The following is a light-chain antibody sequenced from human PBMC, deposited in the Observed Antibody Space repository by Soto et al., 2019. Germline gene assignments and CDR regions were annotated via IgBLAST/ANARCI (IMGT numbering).Light chain of an antibody. CDR3: QQSYRTPYT. CDR1: QGISTY. Sequence: DIQMTQSPSSLSASVGDRVTITCRASQGISTYLVWYQQRQGRAPKLLIYDASSLLSGVPSRFSGSGSGTDFTRTISSLQPEDFAPYYCQQSYRTPYTFGQGTKLET. J-gene: IGKJ2*01. V-gene: IGKV1-39*01. CDR2: DAS.